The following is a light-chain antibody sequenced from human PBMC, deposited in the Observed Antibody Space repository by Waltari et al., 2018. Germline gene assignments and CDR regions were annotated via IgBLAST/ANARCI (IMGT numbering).Light chain of an antibody. J-gene: IGKJ4*01. CDR2: DAS. CDR3: QQHDSLPLT. Sequence: DILMTQSPSSLSASVGDRVTITCQASQDISNYLSWYQQKPGKTPKLRIYDASTLETGVPSRFSGGVSGSDFTFTITSLQPEDLATYYCQQHDSLPLTFGGGTKL. CDR1: QDISNY. V-gene: IGKV1-33*01.